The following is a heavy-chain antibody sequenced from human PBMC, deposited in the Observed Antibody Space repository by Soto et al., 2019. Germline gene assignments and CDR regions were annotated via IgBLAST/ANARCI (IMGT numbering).Heavy chain of an antibody. V-gene: IGHV1-18*01. J-gene: IGHJ4*02. Sequence: ASVKVSCQASGYTFTSYGFSWVGPAPAKGGAGMVWRSAYNGNKNNTQKLQGRVTMTTNTSTSTAYKELRSLRSDDTAVYYCVRDAGRRGLLWFGSSDKYFDYWGQGTLVTVSS. CDR3: VRDAGRRGLLWFGSSDKYFDY. CDR2: RSAYNGNK. D-gene: IGHD3-10*01. CDR1: GYTFTSYG.